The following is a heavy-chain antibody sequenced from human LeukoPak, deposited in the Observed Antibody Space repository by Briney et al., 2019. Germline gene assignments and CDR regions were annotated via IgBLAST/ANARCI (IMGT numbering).Heavy chain of an antibody. Sequence: GGSLRLSCAASGFTFSSYEMNWVRQAPGKGLEWVSCISSSGSTIYYADSVKGRFTISRDNAKNSLYLQMNSLRAEDTAVYYCARERRFGELSISHYYMDVWGKGTTVTISS. D-gene: IGHD3-10*01. V-gene: IGHV3-48*03. J-gene: IGHJ6*03. CDR1: GFTFSSYE. CDR3: ARERRFGELSISHYYMDV. CDR2: ISSSGSTI.